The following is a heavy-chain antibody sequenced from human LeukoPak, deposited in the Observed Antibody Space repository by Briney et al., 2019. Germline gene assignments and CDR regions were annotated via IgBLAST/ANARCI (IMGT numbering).Heavy chain of an antibody. CDR1: GGTFSSYA. CDR3: ARDRGSYVFDY. J-gene: IGHJ4*02. D-gene: IGHD1-26*01. V-gene: IGHV1-69*04. CDR2: IIPILGIA. Sequence: SVKVSCKASGGTFSSYAISWVRQAPGQGLEWMGRIIPILGIANYAQKFQGRVTITADKSTSTAYMELSSLRSEDTAVYYCARDRGSYVFDYRGQGTLVTVSS.